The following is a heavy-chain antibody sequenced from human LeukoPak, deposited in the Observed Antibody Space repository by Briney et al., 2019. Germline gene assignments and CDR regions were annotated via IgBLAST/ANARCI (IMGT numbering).Heavy chain of an antibody. CDR2: IFDSGTT. J-gene: IGHJ4*02. CDR1: GGSISSYY. V-gene: IGHV4-59*01. Sequence: PSETLSLTCTVSGGSISSYYRSWIRQPPGKGLEWIGCIFDSGTTKYNPSLKSRVTISVDTSKNQLSLKLSSVTAADTALYYCARVSYDVLTGYHPLDYWGQGTLVTVSS. D-gene: IGHD3-9*01. CDR3: ARVSYDVLTGYHPLDY.